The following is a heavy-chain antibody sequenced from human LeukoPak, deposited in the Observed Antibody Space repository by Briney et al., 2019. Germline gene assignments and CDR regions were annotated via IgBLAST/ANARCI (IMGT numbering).Heavy chain of an antibody. CDR3: ARDIYHDYSDYYFDY. CDR1: GYTFTSYG. J-gene: IGHJ4*02. V-gene: IGHV1-69*06. CDR2: IIPIFGTA. Sequence: SVKVSCKASGYTFTSYGISWVRQAPGQGLEWMGGIIPIFGTANYAQKFQGRVTITADKSTSTAYMELSSLRSEDTAVYYCARDIYHDYSDYYFDYWGQGTLVTVSS. D-gene: IGHD4-11*01.